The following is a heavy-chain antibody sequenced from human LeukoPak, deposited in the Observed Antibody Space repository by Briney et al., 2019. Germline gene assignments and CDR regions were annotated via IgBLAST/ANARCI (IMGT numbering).Heavy chain of an antibody. Sequence: PSQTLSLTCTVSGGSISSGDYYWSWIRQPPGKGLEWIGYIYYSGSTYYNPSLKSRDTISVDTSKNQFSLKLSSVTAADTAVYYCARDRITMVRGVIITNWFDPWGQGTLVTVSS. CDR2: IYYSGST. D-gene: IGHD3-10*01. CDR3: ARDRITMVRGVIITNWFDP. J-gene: IGHJ5*02. V-gene: IGHV4-30-4*01. CDR1: GGSISSGDYY.